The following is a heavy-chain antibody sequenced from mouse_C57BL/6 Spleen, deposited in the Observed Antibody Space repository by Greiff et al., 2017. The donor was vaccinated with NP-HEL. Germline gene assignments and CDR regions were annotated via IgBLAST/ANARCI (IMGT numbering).Heavy chain of an antibody. D-gene: IGHD1-2*01. Sequence: QVQLQQPGAELVMPGASVKLSCKASGYTFTSYWMHWVKQRPGQGLEWIGELDPSDSYTNYNQKFQGKSTLTVDKSSSTAYMQLSSLTSEDSAVYYCAREALRRDGDYYAMDYWGQGTSVTVSS. V-gene: IGHV1-69*01. J-gene: IGHJ4*01. CDR1: GYTFTSYW. CDR3: AREALRRDGDYYAMDY. CDR2: LDPSDSYT.